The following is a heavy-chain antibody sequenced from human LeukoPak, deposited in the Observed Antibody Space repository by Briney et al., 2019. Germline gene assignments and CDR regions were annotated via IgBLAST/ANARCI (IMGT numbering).Heavy chain of an antibody. V-gene: IGHV3-23*01. D-gene: IGHD5-18*01. J-gene: IGHJ4*02. CDR1: GFTFSSYA. CDR3: AKVDTAMVPRFYGLLH. CDR2: ISGSGGST. Sequence: SGGSLRLSCAASGFTFSSYAMSWVRQAPGKGLEWVSAISGSGGSTYYADSVKGRFTISRDNSKNTLYLQMNSLRAEDTAVYYCAKVDTAMVPRFYGLLHWGQGTLVTVSS.